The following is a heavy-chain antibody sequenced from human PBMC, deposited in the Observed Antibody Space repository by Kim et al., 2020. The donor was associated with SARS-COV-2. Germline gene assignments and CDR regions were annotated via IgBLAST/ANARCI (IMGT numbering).Heavy chain of an antibody. CDR2: ISGSGGST. D-gene: IGHD6-19*01. V-gene: IGHV3-23*01. Sequence: GGSLRLSCAASGFTFSSYAMSWVRQAPGKGLEWVSAISGSGGSTYYADSVKGRFTISRDNSKNTLYLQMNSLRAEDTAVYYCAKILIAVAGIPGDYFDYWGQGTLVTVSS. J-gene: IGHJ4*02. CDR1: GFTFSSYA. CDR3: AKILIAVAGIPGDYFDY.